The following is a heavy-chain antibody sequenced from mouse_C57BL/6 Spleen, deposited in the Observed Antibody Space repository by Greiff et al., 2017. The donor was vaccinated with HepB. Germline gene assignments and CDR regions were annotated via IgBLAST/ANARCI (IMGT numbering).Heavy chain of an antibody. CDR2: IHPSDSYT. V-gene: IGHV1-69*01. J-gene: IGHJ4*01. CDR3: ARRYGNYDGYAMDY. Sequence: QVQLQQPGAELVMPGASVKLSCKASGYTFTSYWMHWVKQRPGQGLEWIGEIHPSDSYTNYNQKFKGKSTLTVDKSSSTAYMQLSSLTSEDSAVYYCARRYGNYDGYAMDYWGQGTSVTVSS. D-gene: IGHD2-10*02. CDR1: GYTFTSYW.